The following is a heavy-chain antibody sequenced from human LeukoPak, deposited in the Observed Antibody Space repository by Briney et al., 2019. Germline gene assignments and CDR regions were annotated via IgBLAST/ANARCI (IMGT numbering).Heavy chain of an antibody. CDR2: ITAYNGNT. V-gene: IGHV1-18*01. J-gene: IGHJ3*02. Sequence: SVKVSCKASVYTFTRYGIISVRQAPGQGLEWMGWITAYNGNTNYAQKLQGRVTLTTDTSTSTAYMELRSLRSDDTAVYYCARKHITIFGVEPGACDIWGQGTMVTVSS. D-gene: IGHD3-3*01. CDR1: VYTFTRYG. CDR3: ARKHITIFGVEPGACDI.